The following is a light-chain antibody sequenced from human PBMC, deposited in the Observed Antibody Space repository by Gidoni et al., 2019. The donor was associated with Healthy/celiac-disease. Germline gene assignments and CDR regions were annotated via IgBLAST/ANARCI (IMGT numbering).Light chain of an antibody. Sequence: EIVLTQSPGTLSLSPGESATLSCRASQSVSSSYLAWYQQKPGQAPRLLIYGASSRATGIPDRFSGSGSGTDFTLTISRLEPEDFAVYYCQQYETFGQGTKVEIK. J-gene: IGKJ1*01. CDR2: GAS. V-gene: IGKV3-20*01. CDR3: QQYET. CDR1: QSVSSSY.